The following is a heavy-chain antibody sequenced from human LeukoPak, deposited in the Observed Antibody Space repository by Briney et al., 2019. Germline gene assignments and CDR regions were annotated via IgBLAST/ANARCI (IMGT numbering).Heavy chain of an antibody. CDR3: ARDHCSGGTCYPDN. CDR2: ISPSTGGT. V-gene: IGHV1-2*02. D-gene: IGHD2-15*01. J-gene: IGHJ4*02. CDR1: GYTFTDYY. Sequence: GAAVKVSFKASGYTFTDYYMYWVRQAPGQGLEWMGWISPSTGGTNYAQKFQGRVTMTGDTSISTAYMELSGLTSDDRAVYYCARDHCSGGTCYPDNWGQGTLVTVSS.